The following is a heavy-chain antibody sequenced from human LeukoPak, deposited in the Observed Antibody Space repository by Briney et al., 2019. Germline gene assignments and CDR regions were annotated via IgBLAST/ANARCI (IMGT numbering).Heavy chain of an antibody. V-gene: IGHV4-34*01. CDR1: GGSFSGYY. CDR2: INHSGST. CDR3: TRGLVREVIIVGY. D-gene: IGHD3-10*01. Sequence: SETLSLTCAVYGGSFSGYYWSWIRQPPGKGLEWIGEINHSGSTNYNPSLKSRVTISVDTSKNQFSLKLSSVTAEDTAVYYCTRGLVREVIIVGYWGQGTLVTVSS. J-gene: IGHJ4*02.